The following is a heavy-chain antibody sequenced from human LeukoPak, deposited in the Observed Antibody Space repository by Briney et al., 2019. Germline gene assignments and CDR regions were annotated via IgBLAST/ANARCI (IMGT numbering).Heavy chain of an antibody. Sequence: ASVKVSCKASGYTFTSYDINWMRQAPGQGLEWMGWMNPNSDNTGYAQKFQGRVTMTRNTSISTAYMELSSLRSEDTAVYYCARGFGSGSYYFYYYYGMDVWGQGTTVTVSS. D-gene: IGHD1-26*01. CDR1: GYTFTSYD. J-gene: IGHJ6*02. CDR2: MNPNSDNT. V-gene: IGHV1-8*01. CDR3: ARGFGSGSYYFYYYYGMDV.